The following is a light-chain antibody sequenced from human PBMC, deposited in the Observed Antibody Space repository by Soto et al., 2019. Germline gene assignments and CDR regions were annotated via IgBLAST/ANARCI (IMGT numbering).Light chain of an antibody. V-gene: IGLV1-44*01. CDR1: TSNIGSNT. Sequence: QSVLTQPPSASGTPGQRVTISCSGSTSNIGSNTVNWYQQLPGTAPKLLIYSNNQRPSGVPDRFSGPKSGTSASLAISGRQSDDEADYYCAAWDDSLKAVVFGGGTKVTV. J-gene: IGLJ2*01. CDR2: SNN. CDR3: AAWDDSLKAVV.